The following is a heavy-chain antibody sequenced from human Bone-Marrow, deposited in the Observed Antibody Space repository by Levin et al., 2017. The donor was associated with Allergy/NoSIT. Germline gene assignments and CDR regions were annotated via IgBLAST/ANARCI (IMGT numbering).Heavy chain of an antibody. CDR2: IYHTGDT. J-gene: IGHJ4*02. CDR1: GGSINSENW. CDR3: VGDYGGNSGLDY. V-gene: IGHV4-4*02. D-gene: IGHD4-23*01. Sequence: SETLSLTCAVSGGSINSENWWGWVRQPPGKLLEWVGVIYHTGDTIYNPSIKSRVTISVDKSKNEFFLKLTSVTAADTALYYCVGDYGGNSGLDYWGQGTLVTVSS.